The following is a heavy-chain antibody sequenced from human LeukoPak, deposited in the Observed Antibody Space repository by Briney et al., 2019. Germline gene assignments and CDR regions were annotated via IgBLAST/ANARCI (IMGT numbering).Heavy chain of an antibody. J-gene: IGHJ6*03. CDR3: ARAAIAAARIYYYMDV. D-gene: IGHD6-13*01. CDR2: IGTAGDT. V-gene: IGHV3-13*01. Sequence: GGSLRLSCAASGFTFSSYDMHWARQATGKGLEWVSAIGTAGDTYYPGSVKGRFTISRENAKNSLYLQMNSLRAEDTAVYYCARAAIAAARIYYYMDVWGKGTTVTVSS. CDR1: GFTFSSYD.